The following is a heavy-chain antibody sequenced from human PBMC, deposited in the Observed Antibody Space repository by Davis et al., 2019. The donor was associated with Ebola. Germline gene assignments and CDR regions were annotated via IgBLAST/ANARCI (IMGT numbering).Heavy chain of an antibody. V-gene: IGHV5-51*01. CDR1: GYSFTNYW. D-gene: IGHD3-3*01. Sequence: KVSCKGSGYSFTNYWIGWVRQMPGKGLEWMGIIYPGDSDTRYSPSFQGQVTISADKSISTAYLQWSSLKASDTAMYYCARPHGIFGNEYYFDYWGQGTLVTVSS. CDR2: IYPGDSDT. CDR3: ARPHGIFGNEYYFDY. J-gene: IGHJ4*02.